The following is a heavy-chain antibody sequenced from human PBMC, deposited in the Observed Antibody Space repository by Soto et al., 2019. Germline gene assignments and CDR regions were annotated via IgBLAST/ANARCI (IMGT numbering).Heavy chain of an antibody. D-gene: IGHD3-10*01. CDR3: ARLVYDTRLNYMYFDF. J-gene: IGHJ4*02. CDR1: GVSISSGNW. Sequence: SETLSLTCAVPGVSISSGNWWTWVRQSPQRGLEYIGEIFHDGTANYYPSFERRVAISVDTSKNQFSLKLTSVTAADTAIYFCARLVYDTRLNYMYFDFWGQGTLVTVSS. V-gene: IGHV4-4*02. CDR2: IFHDGTA.